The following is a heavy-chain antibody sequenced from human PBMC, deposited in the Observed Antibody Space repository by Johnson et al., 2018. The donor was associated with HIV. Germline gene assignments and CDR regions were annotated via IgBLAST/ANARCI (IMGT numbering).Heavy chain of an antibody. V-gene: IGHV3-20*04. CDR3: ARERYSSPGGHAFDI. D-gene: IGHD6-13*01. CDR1: GFTFDDYC. J-gene: IGHJ3*02. CDR2: INWNGGST. Sequence: VQLVESGGGVVQPGRSLRLSCAASGFTFDDYCMSWVRQAPGKGLEWVSGINWNGGSTGYADSVKGRFTISRDNAKNSLYLQMNSLRAEDTALYYCARERYSSPGGHAFDIWGQGTMVTVSS.